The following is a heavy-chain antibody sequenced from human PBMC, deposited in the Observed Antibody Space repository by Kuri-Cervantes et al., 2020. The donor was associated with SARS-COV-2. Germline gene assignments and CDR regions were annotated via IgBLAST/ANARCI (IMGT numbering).Heavy chain of an antibody. D-gene: IGHD3-22*01. CDR3: ARYGSGYQEDDAFDI. V-gene: IGHV4-39*01. J-gene: IGHJ3*02. CDR2: IYYSGST. CDR1: GGSISHYY. Sequence: GSLRLSCTVSGGSISHYYWSWIRQPPGKGLEWIGSIYYSGSTYYNPSLKSRVTISVDTSKNQFSLKLSSVTAADTAVYYCARYGSGYQEDDAFDIWGQGTRVT.